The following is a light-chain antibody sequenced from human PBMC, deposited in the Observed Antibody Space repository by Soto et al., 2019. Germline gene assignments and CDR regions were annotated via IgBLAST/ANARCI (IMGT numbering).Light chain of an antibody. CDR3: IQALQTPRT. CDR2: LGS. CDR1: QSLLHSNGYNY. Sequence: DLVMTQSPLSLPVTPGEPASISCRSSQSLLHSNGYNYLDWYLQKPGQSPQLLIYLGSNRASRVPDRVSGSGSGTDFTLKISRVEAEDVGVYYCIQALQTPRTFGQGTKVEI. J-gene: IGKJ1*01. V-gene: IGKV2-28*01.